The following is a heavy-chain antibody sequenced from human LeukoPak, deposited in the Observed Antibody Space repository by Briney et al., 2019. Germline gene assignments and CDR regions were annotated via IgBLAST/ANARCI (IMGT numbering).Heavy chain of an antibody. J-gene: IGHJ6*02. CDR2: ISGSGGST. CDR1: GFTFSSYA. D-gene: IGHD3-10*01. Sequence: GGSLRLSCAASGFTFSSYAMSWVRQAPGKGLEWVSAISGSGGSTYYADSVKGRFTISRDNSKNTLYMQMNSLRAEDTAVYYCAKQLWFGRNYGGNYYGMDVWGQGTTVTASS. V-gene: IGHV3-23*01. CDR3: AKQLWFGRNYGGNYYGMDV.